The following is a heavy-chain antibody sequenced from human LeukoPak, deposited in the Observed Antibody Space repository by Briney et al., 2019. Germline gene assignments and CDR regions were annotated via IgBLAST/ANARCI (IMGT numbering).Heavy chain of an antibody. CDR2: ISYDGSNK. D-gene: IGHD6-13*01. CDR1: GFTFSSYG. Sequence: GGSLRLSCAASGFTFSSYGMHWVRQAPGKGLEWVAVISYDGSNKYYADSVKGRFTISRDNSKNTLYLQMNSLRAEDTAVYYCAKDHSSSTPYYCYGMDVWGQGTTVTVSS. CDR3: AKDHSSSTPYYCYGMDV. V-gene: IGHV3-30*18. J-gene: IGHJ6*02.